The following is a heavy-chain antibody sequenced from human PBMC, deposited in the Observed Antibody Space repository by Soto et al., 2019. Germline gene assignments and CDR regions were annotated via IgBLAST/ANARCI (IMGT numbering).Heavy chain of an antibody. CDR3: ASEGYGDSPAYYYYGMDV. CDR2: IIPIFGTA. Sequence: QVQLVQSGAEVKKPGSSVKVSCKASGGTFSSYAIGWVRQAPGQGLEWMGGIIPIFGTANYAQKFQGRVTITADESTSTAYMERSSLRSEDTAVYYCASEGYGDSPAYYYYGMDVWGQGTTVTVSS. D-gene: IGHD4-17*01. J-gene: IGHJ6*02. V-gene: IGHV1-69*12. CDR1: GGTFSSYA.